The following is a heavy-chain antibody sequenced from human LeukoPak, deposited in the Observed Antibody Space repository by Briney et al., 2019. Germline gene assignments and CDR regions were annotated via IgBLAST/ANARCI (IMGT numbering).Heavy chain of an antibody. D-gene: IGHD2-2*01. CDR1: GGTFSSYA. CDR2: IIPIFGTA. Sequence: SVQVSCKASGGTFSSYAISWVRQAPGKGLEWMGGIIPIFGTANYAQKFQGRVTITADESTSKAYMELSSLRSEDTAVYYCARGICYARYYYYYMDVWGKGTTVTVSS. V-gene: IGHV1-69*01. J-gene: IGHJ6*03. CDR3: ARGICYARYYYYYMDV.